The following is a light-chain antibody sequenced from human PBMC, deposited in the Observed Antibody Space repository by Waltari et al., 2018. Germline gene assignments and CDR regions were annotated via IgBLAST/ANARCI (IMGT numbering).Light chain of an antibody. CDR1: SSDVGGYNY. J-gene: IGLJ2*01. CDR3: SSYAGSINMV. Sequence: QSALTQPPSASGSPGQSVTLSCPGTSSDVGGYNYVSWYQQHPGKAPKLIIYEVNKRPSGVPDRFSGSKSGNTASLTVSGLQAEDEADYYCSSYAGSINMVFGGGTKLTVL. V-gene: IGLV2-8*01. CDR2: EVN.